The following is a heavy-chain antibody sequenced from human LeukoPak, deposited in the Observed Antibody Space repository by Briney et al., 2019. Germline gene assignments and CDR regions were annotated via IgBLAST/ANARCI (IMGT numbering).Heavy chain of an antibody. CDR1: GFTFSSYW. D-gene: IGHD3-16*01. V-gene: IGHV3-7*01. J-gene: IGHJ4*02. CDR3: ARVEGLRLGELFDY. Sequence: GGSLRLSCAASGFTFSSYWMSWVRQAPGKGLEWVANIKQDGSEKYYVDSVKGRFTISRDNAKNSLYLQMNSLRAEDTAVYYCARVEGLRLGELFDYWGQGTLVTVSS. CDR2: IKQDGSEK.